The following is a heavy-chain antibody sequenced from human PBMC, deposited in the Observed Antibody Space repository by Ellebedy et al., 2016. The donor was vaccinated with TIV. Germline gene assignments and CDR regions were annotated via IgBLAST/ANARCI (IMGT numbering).Heavy chain of an antibody. J-gene: IGHJ3*02. CDR1: GDTVSAITAA. CDR2: TYYRSKWNN. V-gene: IGHV6-1*01. Sequence: SQTLSLTCAISGDTVSAITAAWDWFRQSPSRGLEWLGRTYYRSKWNNDYSESVKSRISIMSDTSKNHFSLQLTSVSPEDTAMYYCARGNYYGTGRPRAFDIWGQGTMVTVSS. D-gene: IGHD3-10*01. CDR3: ARGNYYGTGRPRAFDI.